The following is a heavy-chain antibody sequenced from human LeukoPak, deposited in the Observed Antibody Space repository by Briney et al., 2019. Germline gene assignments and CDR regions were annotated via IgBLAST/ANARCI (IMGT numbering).Heavy chain of an antibody. V-gene: IGHV1-18*01. J-gene: IGHJ3*02. CDR1: GYTFTSYG. D-gene: IGHD2-2*01. CDR3: ARDVCSSTSCYWKDAFDI. CDR2: ISAYNGNT. Sequence: GESLKISCKASGYTFTSYGISWVRQAPGQGLEWMVWISAYNGNTNYAQKLQGRVTMTTDTSTSTAYMELRSLRSDDTAVYYCARDVCSSTSCYWKDAFDIWGQGTMVTVSS.